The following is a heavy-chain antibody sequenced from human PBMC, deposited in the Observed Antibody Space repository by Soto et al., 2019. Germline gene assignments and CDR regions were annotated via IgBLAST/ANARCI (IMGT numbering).Heavy chain of an antibody. D-gene: IGHD6-13*01. CDR3: ARDSGAKLSSS. Sequence: SVKVSCKASGGTFSSYRFNWVRQARGQGLEWLGGIVPIYRTADYAQKFQGRVTITADESTRTVYMELSSLKSQDTALYYCARDSGAKLSSSWGQGTLVTISS. V-gene: IGHV1-69*13. CDR1: GGTFSSYR. CDR2: IVPIYRTA. J-gene: IGHJ4*02.